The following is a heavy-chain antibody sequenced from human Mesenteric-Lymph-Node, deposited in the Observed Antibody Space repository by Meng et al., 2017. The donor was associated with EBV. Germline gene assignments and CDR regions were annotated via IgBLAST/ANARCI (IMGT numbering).Heavy chain of an antibody. D-gene: IGHD3-10*01. J-gene: IGHJ5*02. Sequence: QGQLQQWGARLLKPSETLSLPCGVYGGSSSGDYWSWIRQPPGKGLEWIGEISHSGGTTYNPSLKSRVTISVDTSKNQFSLKLSSVTAADTAVYYCATHGSGSYSWFDPWGQGTLVTVSS. CDR3: ATHGSGSYSWFDP. CDR2: ISHSGGT. CDR1: GGSSSGDY. V-gene: IGHV4-34*01.